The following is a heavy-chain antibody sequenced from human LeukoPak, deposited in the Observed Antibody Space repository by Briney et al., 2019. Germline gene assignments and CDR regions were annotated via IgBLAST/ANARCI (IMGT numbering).Heavy chain of an antibody. CDR2: ISSSGSTI. D-gene: IGHD5-12*01. CDR1: GFTFSDYY. V-gene: IGHV3-11*04. CDR3: ARVRVATTMPPYYFDY. J-gene: IGHJ4*02. Sequence: GGSLRLSCAASGFTFSDYYMSWIRQAPGKGLEWVSYISSSGSTIYYADSVKGRFTISRDNAKNSLYLQMNSLRAEDTAVYYCARVRVATTMPPYYFDYWGQGTLVTVSS.